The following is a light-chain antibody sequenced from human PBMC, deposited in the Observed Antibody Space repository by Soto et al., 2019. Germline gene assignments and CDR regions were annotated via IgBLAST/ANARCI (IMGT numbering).Light chain of an antibody. CDR2: AAS. CDR1: QSISSY. CDR3: QHYNNCPL. J-gene: IGKJ3*01. V-gene: IGKV1-39*01. Sequence: DIQMTQSPSSLSASVGDRVTITCRSIQSISSYFNCYQQKPGKSPKLLIYAASSLQSGVPSRFSGSGSGTEFTLTIRSLKSEDFAVYYCQHYNNCPLFGPGTKVDIK.